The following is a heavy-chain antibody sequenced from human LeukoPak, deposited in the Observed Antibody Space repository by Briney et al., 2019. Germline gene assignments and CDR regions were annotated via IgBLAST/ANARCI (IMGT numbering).Heavy chain of an antibody. V-gene: IGHV7-4-1*02. CDR3: AREFVAVAGYYYYMDV. D-gene: IGHD6-19*01. Sequence: ASVKVSCKASGYTFTSYAMNWVRQAPGQGLEWMGWINTNTGNPTYAQGFTGRFVFSLDTSVSTAYLQISSLKAEDTAVYYCAREFVAVAGYYYYMDVWGKGTTVTVSS. CDR1: GYTFTSYA. J-gene: IGHJ6*03. CDR2: INTNTGNP.